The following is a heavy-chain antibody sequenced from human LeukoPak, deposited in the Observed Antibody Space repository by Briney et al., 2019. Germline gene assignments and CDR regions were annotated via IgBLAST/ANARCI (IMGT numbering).Heavy chain of an antibody. Sequence: ASVTVSCKASGYTFTGYYMHWVRQAPGQGLEWMGWINPNSGGTNYAQKFQGRVTMTRDTSISTAYMELSRLRSDDTAVYYCARALEGSSGWYGGALNGMDACGQGTTVTVSS. D-gene: IGHD6-19*01. CDR2: INPNSGGT. CDR1: GYTFTGYY. V-gene: IGHV1-2*02. J-gene: IGHJ6*02. CDR3: ARALEGSSGWYGGALNGMDA.